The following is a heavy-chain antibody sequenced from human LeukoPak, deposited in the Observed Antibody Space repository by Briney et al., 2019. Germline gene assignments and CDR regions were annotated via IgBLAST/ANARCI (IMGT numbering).Heavy chain of an antibody. V-gene: IGHV3-11*01. J-gene: IGHJ6*04. CDR1: GFTFSDYY. Sequence: GGSLRLSCAASGFTFSDYYMSWIRQAPGKGLEWVSYISSSGSTIYYADSVKGRFTISRDNAKNSLYLQMNSLRAEDTAVYYCARDRGCSSTSCYRHYYYGMDVWGKGTTVTVSS. CDR3: ARDRGCSSTSCYRHYYYGMDV. CDR2: ISSSGSTI. D-gene: IGHD2-2*01.